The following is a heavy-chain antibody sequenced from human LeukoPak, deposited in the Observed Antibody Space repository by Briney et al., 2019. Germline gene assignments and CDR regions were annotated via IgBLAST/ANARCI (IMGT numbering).Heavy chain of an antibody. CDR1: GFTFSSYS. CDR3: ARDGQLGYYYYYMDV. D-gene: IGHD6-6*01. Sequence: PGGSLRLSCAASGFTFSSYSMNWVRQAPGKGLEWVSYISSSSSTIYYADSVKGRFTISRDNAKNSLYLQMNSLRAEDTAVYYCARDGQLGYYYYYMDVWGKGTTVTVSS. CDR2: ISSSSSTI. J-gene: IGHJ6*03. V-gene: IGHV3-48*01.